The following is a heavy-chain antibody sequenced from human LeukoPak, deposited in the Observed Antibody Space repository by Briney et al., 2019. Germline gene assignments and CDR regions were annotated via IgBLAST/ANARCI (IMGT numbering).Heavy chain of an antibody. CDR2: ISAYNGNT. CDR3: ARVAYSGHYFDY. Sequence: GASVKVSCKASGYTFINYGISWVRQAPGQGLEWMGWISAYNGNTNYAQNLQGRVTMTTDTSTSTAYMELRSLTSDDKAVYYCARVAYSGHYFDYWGQGTLVTVSS. D-gene: IGHD4-23*01. CDR1: GYTFINYG. J-gene: IGHJ4*02. V-gene: IGHV1-18*01.